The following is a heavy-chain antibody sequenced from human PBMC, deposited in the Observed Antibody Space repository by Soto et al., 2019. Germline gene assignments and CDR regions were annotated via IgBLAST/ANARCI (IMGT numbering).Heavy chain of an antibody. J-gene: IGHJ5*02. CDR2: IWYDGSNK. D-gene: IGHD3-10*01. V-gene: IGHV3-33*01. Sequence: PQRHCYTAAEGKCISYGVEWMRQDPGKGLEWVAVIWYDGSNKYYADSVKGRFTISRDNSKNTLYLQMNSLRAEDTAVYYCARGSYGTPVRFDPWGQGTLVSVSS. CDR1: EGKCISYG. CDR3: ARGSYGTPVRFDP.